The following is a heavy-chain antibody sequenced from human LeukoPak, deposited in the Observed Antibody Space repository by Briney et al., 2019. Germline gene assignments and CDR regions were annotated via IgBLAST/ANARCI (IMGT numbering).Heavy chain of an antibody. CDR2: INPNSGGT. V-gene: IGHV1-2*02. J-gene: IGHJ4*02. CDR3: ARDFPLDIVVVPAAIFDY. CDR1: GYTFTGYY. Sequence: ASVKVSCKASGYTFTGYYMHWVRQAPGQGLEWMGWINPNSGGTNYAQKLQGRVTMTTDTSTSTAYMELRSLRSDDTAVYYCARDFPLDIVVVPAAIFDYWGQGTLVTVSS. D-gene: IGHD2-2*03.